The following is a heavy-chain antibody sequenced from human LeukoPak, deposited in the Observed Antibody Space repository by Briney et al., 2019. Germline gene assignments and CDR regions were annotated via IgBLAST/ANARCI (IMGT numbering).Heavy chain of an antibody. CDR1: GFTFTDYY. V-gene: IGHV3-11*04. CDR3: ARGFKGFGRFYNNYVFDY. D-gene: IGHD4-11*01. J-gene: IGHJ4*02. Sequence: PGGSLRLSCAASGFTFTDYYISWIRQAPGKGLEWISYISTSGSTIYYADSVRGRFTISRDNVYNSVYLQMNSLRAEDTAVYYCARGFKGFGRFYNNYVFDYWGQGTLVTVSS. CDR2: ISTSGSTI.